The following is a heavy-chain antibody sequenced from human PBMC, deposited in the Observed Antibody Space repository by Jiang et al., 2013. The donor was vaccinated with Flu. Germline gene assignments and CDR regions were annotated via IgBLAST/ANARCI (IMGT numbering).Heavy chain of an antibody. CDR3: ARDGVSSGYYNFDY. Sequence: KGLEWIGYIYYMGAPTTTPPLKSRVTISVDTSKNQFSLKLSSVTAADTAVYYCARDGVSSGYYNFDYWGQGTLVTVSS. V-gene: IGHV4-59*01. CDR2: IYYMGAP. D-gene: IGHD3-22*01. J-gene: IGHJ4*02.